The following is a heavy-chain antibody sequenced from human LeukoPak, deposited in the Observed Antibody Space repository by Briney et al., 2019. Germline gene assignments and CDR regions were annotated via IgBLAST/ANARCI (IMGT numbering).Heavy chain of an antibody. CDR3: ARDLLDTAMVHYWYFDL. CDR2: IYYNRSI. D-gene: IGHD5-18*01. V-gene: IGHV4-31*03. J-gene: IGHJ2*01. Sequence: SHTLALTCNVSGASISSCTYYWSRIPQHPGQDLEWIEYIYYNRSIYYNPCPKSRVTISVDTSKNQYSLKISSVTAADTAVYYCARDLLDTAMVHYWYFDLWGRGTLVTVSS. CDR1: GASISSCTYY.